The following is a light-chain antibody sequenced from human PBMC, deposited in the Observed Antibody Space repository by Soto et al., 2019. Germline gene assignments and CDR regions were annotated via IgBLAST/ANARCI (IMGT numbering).Light chain of an antibody. J-gene: IGKJ4*01. CDR3: RQSYSTPLH. CDR2: AAS. CDR1: QSISNF. Sequence: DIQMTQSPSSLSASLGDRVTITCRASQSISNFLNWYQQKPGKAPKLLIYAASSLQSGVPARFSGSGSGTDFTLTISSLQPEDFATYYCRQSYSTPLHFGGGTKVEIK. V-gene: IGKV1-39*01.